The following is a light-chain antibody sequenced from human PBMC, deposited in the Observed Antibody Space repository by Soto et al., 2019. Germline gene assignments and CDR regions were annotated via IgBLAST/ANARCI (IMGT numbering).Light chain of an antibody. CDR3: QQSSNWPKYT. CDR2: DAS. V-gene: IGKV3-11*01. J-gene: IGKJ2*01. CDR1: QSVSSY. Sequence: EIVLTQSPATLSLSPGERATLSCRASQSVSSYLAWYQQKPGQAPRLLIYDASNRATGIPARFSGSGSGTDFTLTISSLEPEDFAVYYCQQSSNWPKYTFGQGTKVDIK.